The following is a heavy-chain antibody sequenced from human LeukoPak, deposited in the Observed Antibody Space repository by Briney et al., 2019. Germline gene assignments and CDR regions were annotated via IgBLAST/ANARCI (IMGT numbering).Heavy chain of an antibody. V-gene: IGHV3-21*01. CDR1: GLTFSSYS. J-gene: IGHJ4*02. CDR3: ARRYRYSSSWSTFDY. D-gene: IGHD6-13*01. CDR2: ISSSSSYI. Sequence: GGSLRLSCAASGLTFSSYSMNWVRQAPGKGLEWVSSISSSSSYIYYADSVKGRFTISRDNAKNSLYLQMNSLRAEDTAVYYCARRYRYSSSWSTFDYWGQGTLVTVSS.